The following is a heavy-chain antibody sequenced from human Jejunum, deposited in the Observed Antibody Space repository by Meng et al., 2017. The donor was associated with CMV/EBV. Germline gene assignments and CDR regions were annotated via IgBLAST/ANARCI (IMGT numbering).Heavy chain of an antibody. Sequence: VSGGSISSGDYYWSWIRQPPGKGLEWIGYIYESGSTSYNPSLESRVTISVDTSKNQFSLKVMSVTAADTAVYYCAREGTNSYYFDYWGQGTLVTVSS. CDR3: AREGTNSYYFDY. CDR2: IYESGST. V-gene: IGHV4-30-4*01. CDR1: GGSISSGDYY. D-gene: IGHD1-14*01. J-gene: IGHJ4*02.